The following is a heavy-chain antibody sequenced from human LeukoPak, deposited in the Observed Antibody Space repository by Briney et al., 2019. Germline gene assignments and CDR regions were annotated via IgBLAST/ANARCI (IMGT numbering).Heavy chain of an antibody. CDR3: ARDLNYAFDI. CDR1: GFTFRSYS. CDR2: ITGSSSAI. V-gene: IGHV3-48*02. J-gene: IGHJ3*02. D-gene: IGHD1-7*01. Sequence: GGSLRLSCAASGFTFRSYSMNWVRQAPGKGLEWVSHITGSSSAIFYADSVKGRFTISRDNAESSLFLQMNSLGEEDTAVYYCARDLNYAFDIWGQGTLVTVSS.